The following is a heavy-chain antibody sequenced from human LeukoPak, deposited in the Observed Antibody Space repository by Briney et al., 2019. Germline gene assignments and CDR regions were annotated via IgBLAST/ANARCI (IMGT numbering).Heavy chain of an antibody. V-gene: IGHV3-30-3*01. J-gene: IGHJ4*02. Sequence: QPGRSLRLSCAASGFTFSSYAMHWVRQAPGKGLEWVAVISYDGSNKYYADSVKGRFTISRDNSKNTLYLQMNSLRAEDTAVYYCARDSGGYIVATTGALLHWGQGTLVTVSS. CDR1: GFTFSSYA. CDR3: ARDSGGYIVATTGALLH. D-gene: IGHD5-12*01. CDR2: ISYDGSNK.